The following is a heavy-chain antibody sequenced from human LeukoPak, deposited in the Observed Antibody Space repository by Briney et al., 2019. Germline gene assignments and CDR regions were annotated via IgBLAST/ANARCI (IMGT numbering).Heavy chain of an antibody. CDR2: IYPGDSDT. J-gene: IGHJ6*02. CDR3: ARVVYSSSSYHYYYGMDV. V-gene: IGHV5-51*01. CDR1: GYSFTSYW. D-gene: IGHD6-6*01. Sequence: GESLKISCKGSGYSFTSYWIGWVRQMPGRGLEWMGIIYPGDSDTRYSPSFQGQVTISADKSISTAYLQWSSLKASDTAMYYCARVVYSSSSYHYYYGMDVWGQGTTVTVSS.